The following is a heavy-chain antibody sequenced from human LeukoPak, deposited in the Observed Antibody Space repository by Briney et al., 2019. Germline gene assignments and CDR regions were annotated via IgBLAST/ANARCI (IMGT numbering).Heavy chain of an antibody. V-gene: IGHV4-34*01. J-gene: IGHJ6*03. CDR2: INHSGST. D-gene: IGHD6-13*01. Sequence: SETLSLTCAVYGGSFSGYYWSWIRQPPGKGLEWIGEINHSGSTNYNPSLKSRVTISVDTSKNQFSLKLSSVTAADTAVYHCARASIAAAGLYYYYYYMDVWGKGTTVTVSS. CDR1: GGSFSGYY. CDR3: ARASIAAAGLYYYYYYMDV.